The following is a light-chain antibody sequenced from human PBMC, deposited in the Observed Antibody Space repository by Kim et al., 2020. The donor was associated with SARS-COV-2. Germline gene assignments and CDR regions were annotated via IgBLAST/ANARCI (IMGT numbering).Light chain of an antibody. CDR1: GSNVGAYTF. Sequence: QSALTQPRSVSGSPGQSVTISCTGTGSNVGAYTFVSWYQQHPGKAPKLIIYGVTERPSGVPDRFSASKTGPTASLTISGLRSEDEADYYCCSYAGDYTLIFGGGTQLTVL. V-gene: IGLV2-11*01. J-gene: IGLJ2*01. CDR3: CSYAGDYTLI. CDR2: GVT.